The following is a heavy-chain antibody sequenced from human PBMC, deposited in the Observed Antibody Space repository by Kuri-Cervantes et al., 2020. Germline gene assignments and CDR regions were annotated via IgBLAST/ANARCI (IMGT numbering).Heavy chain of an antibody. CDR3: AIYGDYGDY. CDR2: TYPGDSDI. D-gene: IGHD4-17*01. CDR1: GYSFSSYW. V-gene: IGHV5-51*01. J-gene: IGHJ4*02. Sequence: GGSLRLSCKGSGYSFSSYWIAWVRQMPGKGLEWMGVTYPGDSDIRYSPSFQGQVTFSADKSISTAYLQWSSLKASDTAMYYCAIYGDYGDYWGQGTLVTVSS.